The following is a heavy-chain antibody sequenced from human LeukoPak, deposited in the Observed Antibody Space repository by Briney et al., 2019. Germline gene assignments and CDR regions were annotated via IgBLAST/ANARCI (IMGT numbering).Heavy chain of an antibody. D-gene: IGHD1-26*01. V-gene: IGHV3-15*01. CDR2: IKAKAHGGTI. CDR3: TTDGVGVEGATYDN. J-gene: IGHJ4*02. CDR1: GFTFTTYW. Sequence: PGESLRLSCAASGFTFTTYWMSWVRQPPGKGLEWVGRIKAKAHGGTIEYAAPVKGRFTISRDDSKNTLYLQMNSLKTEDTAVYYCTTDGVGVEGATYDNWGQGTLVSVSS.